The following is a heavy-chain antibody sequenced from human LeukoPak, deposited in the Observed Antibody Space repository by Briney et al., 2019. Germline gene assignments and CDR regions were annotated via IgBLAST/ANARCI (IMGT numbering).Heavy chain of an antibody. J-gene: IGHJ4*02. Sequence: SETLSPTCTVSGGSISSYYWSWIRQPPGKGLEWIGYIYYSGSTNYNPSLKSRVTISVDTSKNQFSLKLSSVTAADTAVYYCAGQQEWNHYWGQGTLVTVSS. V-gene: IGHV4-59*08. CDR2: IYYSGST. CDR3: AGQQEWNHY. D-gene: IGHD1-1*01. CDR1: GGSISSYY.